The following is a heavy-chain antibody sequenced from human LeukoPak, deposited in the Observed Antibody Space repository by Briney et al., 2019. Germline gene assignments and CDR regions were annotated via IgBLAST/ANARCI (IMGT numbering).Heavy chain of an antibody. J-gene: IGHJ3*02. CDR1: GFTFSSYW. D-gene: IGHD3-10*01. CDR3: STGSGHAFDI. V-gene: IGHV3-74*01. CDR2: INMDGSSR. Sequence: GRSLRLSCAASGFTFSSYWMHWVRQVPRKVLVWVSRINMDGSSRSDADSVRGRFTISRDNAKNTLYVQMNSLRAEDTAVYYCSTGSGHAFDIWGRGTMVTVSS.